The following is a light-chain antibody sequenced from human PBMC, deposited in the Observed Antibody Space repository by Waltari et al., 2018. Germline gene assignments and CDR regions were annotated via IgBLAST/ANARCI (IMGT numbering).Light chain of an antibody. Sequence: GDRVTITCRASQDMRSYLAWYQQKPGRAPKLLIYDASILQSGAPTRFSGSGSGTEFTLTIHSLQPEDFANSYSQQLNSYPALTIGGANKVEIK. CDR3: QQLNSYPALT. CDR1: QDMRSY. CDR2: DAS. J-gene: IGKJ4*01. V-gene: IGKV1-9*01.